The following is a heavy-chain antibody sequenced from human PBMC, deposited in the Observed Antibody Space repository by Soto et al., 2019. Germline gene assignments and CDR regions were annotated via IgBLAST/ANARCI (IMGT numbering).Heavy chain of an antibody. CDR1: GGSISSNSYY. CDR2: IYYNGNT. V-gene: IGHV4-39*01. CDR3: ARHDYRVDFWSGYPTYFFDY. D-gene: IGHD3-3*01. Sequence: SETLSLTCTVSGGSISSNSYYWGWIRQTPGKGLEWIGTIYYNGNTYYNPSLKSRVTISVDTSKSHFSLKLSSVTAADTAVYYCARHDYRVDFWSGYPTYFFDYWGQGTLVTVSS. J-gene: IGHJ4*02.